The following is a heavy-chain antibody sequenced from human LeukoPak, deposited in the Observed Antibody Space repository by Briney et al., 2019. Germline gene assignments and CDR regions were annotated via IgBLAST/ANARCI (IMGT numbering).Heavy chain of an antibody. CDR1: GFTFSSYG. D-gene: IGHD3-10*01. V-gene: IGHV3-30*18. CDR2: ISYDGSNK. Sequence: GGSLRLSCAASGFTFSSYGMHWVRQAPGKGLEWVAVISYDGSNKYYADSVKGRFTISRDNSKNTLYLQMNSLRAEDTAVYYCAKAGITMVRGVIEEYYYYGMDVWGQGTTVTVSS. J-gene: IGHJ6*02. CDR3: AKAGITMVRGVIEEYYYYGMDV.